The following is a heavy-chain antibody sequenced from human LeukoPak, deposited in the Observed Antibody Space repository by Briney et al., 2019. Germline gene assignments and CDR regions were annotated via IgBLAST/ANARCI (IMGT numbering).Heavy chain of an antibody. J-gene: IGHJ6*02. D-gene: IGHD5/OR15-5a*01. CDR3: AKDSPISDRGLDV. CDR2: IGGDGGRT. Sequence: GGSLRLSCAASGFTFDDYAMHWGRQAPGKSLEWVSLIGGDGGRTYYADSVKGRFTISRDNSRNSLYLQMSSLRIEDTALYYCAKDSPISDRGLDVWGQGTTVTVSS. CDR1: GFTFDDYA. V-gene: IGHV3-43*02.